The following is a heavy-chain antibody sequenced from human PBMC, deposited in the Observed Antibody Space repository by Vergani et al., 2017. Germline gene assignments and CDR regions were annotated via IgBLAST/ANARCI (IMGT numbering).Heavy chain of an antibody. V-gene: IGHV3-74*01. CDR3: ARDGWELLDYFYYMDV. CDR2: INSDGDST. CDR1: GFTFSACP. D-gene: IGHD1-26*01. J-gene: IGHJ6*03. Sequence: EVQLLQSGGGVIQPGGSVRLSCAASGFTFSACPMTWVRQAPVKGLEWVSRINSDGDSTSYADSVKGRFTISRDNAKNTLYLQMDSLRAEDTAVYYCARDGWELLDYFYYMDVWGKGTTVTVSS.